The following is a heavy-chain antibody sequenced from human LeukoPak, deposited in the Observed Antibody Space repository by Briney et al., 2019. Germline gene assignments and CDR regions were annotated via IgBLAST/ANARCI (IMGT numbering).Heavy chain of an antibody. CDR2: ISGSGGST. V-gene: IGHV3-23*01. CDR1: GFTFSSYA. D-gene: IGHD6-19*01. CDR3: AKDPEGLSGWLIPPYYYYGMDV. J-gene: IGHJ6*02. Sequence: GGSLRLSCAASGFTFSSYAMSWVRQAPGKGLEWVSAISGSGGSTYYADSVKGRFTISRDNSKNTLYLQMNSLRAEDTAVYYCAKDPEGLSGWLIPPYYYYGMDVWGQGTTVTVSS.